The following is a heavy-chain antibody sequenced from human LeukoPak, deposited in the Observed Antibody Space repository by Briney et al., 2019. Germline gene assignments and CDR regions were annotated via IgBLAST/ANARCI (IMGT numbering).Heavy chain of an antibody. V-gene: IGHV3-23*01. J-gene: IGHJ4*02. D-gene: IGHD5-18*01. Sequence: GGSLRLSCAASGFTFNLYGTSWVRQAPGKGPEWVSVISAIGDIYYADSVKGRFTISRDNSKNMLYLQMNSLRAEDTAVYYCAKAMAGGYNYGPFDNWGLGALVTVSS. CDR1: GFTFNLYG. CDR2: ISAIGDI. CDR3: AKAMAGGYNYGPFDN.